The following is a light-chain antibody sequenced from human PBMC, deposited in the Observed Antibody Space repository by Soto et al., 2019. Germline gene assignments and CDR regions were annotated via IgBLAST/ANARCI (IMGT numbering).Light chain of an antibody. Sequence: QSVLTQPASVSGSPGQSITISCTGTSSDVGRYNLVSWYQQLPGKAPKLMIYEDIKRPSGVSNRFSASKSGNTASLTISGLQAEDEADYYCCSYGGSDVLFGGGTKLTVL. J-gene: IGLJ3*02. V-gene: IGLV2-23*01. CDR1: SSDVGRYNL. CDR2: EDI. CDR3: CSYGGSDVL.